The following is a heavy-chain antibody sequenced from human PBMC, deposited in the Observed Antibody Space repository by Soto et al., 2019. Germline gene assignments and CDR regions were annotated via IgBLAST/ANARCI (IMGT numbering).Heavy chain of an antibody. D-gene: IGHD3-3*01. CDR2: IYYSGST. J-gene: IGHJ6*02. CDR1: GGSISSGGYY. Sequence: SETLSLTCTVSGGSISSGGYYWSWIRQHPGKGLEWIGYIYYSGSTYYNPSLKSRVTISVDTSKNQFSLKLSSVTTADTAVYYCARGYDFWSGYWTRYYYYGMDVWGQGTTVTVSS. CDR3: ARGYDFWSGYWTRYYYYGMDV. V-gene: IGHV4-31*03.